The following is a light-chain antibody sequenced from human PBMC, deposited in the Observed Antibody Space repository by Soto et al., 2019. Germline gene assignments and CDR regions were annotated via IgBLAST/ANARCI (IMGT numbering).Light chain of an antibody. CDR3: QQYHSWPPWA. V-gene: IGKV3-15*01. CDR2: AAS. CDR1: QSVSSN. J-gene: IGKJ1*01. Sequence: EIVMTQSPATLSVSPGERATLSCRASQSVSSNLVWYQQKPGQAPRLLIYAASIRDTGVPARFSGSGSGTDFTLDLSSLQSEEFAVYSCQQYHSWPPWAFGEGTKVDIK.